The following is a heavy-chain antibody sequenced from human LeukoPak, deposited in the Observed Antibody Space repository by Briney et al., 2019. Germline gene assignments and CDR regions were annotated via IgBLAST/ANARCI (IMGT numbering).Heavy chain of an antibody. Sequence: SETLSLTCTVSGGSISSYYWSWIRQPPGKGLEWIGYIYYSGSTNYNPSLKSRVTISVDTSKNQFSLKLSSVTAADTAVYYCARDHIVVVVAATHNWFDPWGQGTLVTVSS. CDR1: GGSISSYY. V-gene: IGHV4-59*12. CDR3: ARDHIVVVVAATHNWFDP. D-gene: IGHD2-15*01. CDR2: IYYSGST. J-gene: IGHJ5*02.